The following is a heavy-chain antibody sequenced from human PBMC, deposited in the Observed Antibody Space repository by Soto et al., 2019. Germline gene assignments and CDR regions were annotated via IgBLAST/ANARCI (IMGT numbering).Heavy chain of an antibody. CDR3: ASGYDFWSGYSTKTYYYGMDV. J-gene: IGHJ6*02. CDR1: RVAYNSKS. CDR2: IIPIFGTA. Sequence: KARRVAYNSKSSRWLQHAHEQGLEWMGGIIPIFGTANYAQKFQGRVTITADESTSTAYMELSSLRSEDTAVYYCASGYDFWSGYSTKTYYYGMDVWGQGTTVTVSS. V-gene: IGHV1-69*01. D-gene: IGHD3-3*01.